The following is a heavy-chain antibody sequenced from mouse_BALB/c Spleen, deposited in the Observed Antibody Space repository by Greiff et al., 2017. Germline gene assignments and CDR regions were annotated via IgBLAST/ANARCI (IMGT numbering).Heavy chain of an antibody. CDR2: IDPSDSYT. Sequence: VQLQQPGAELVKPGASVKMSCKASGYTFTSYWMHWVKQRPGQGLEWIGVIDPSDSYTSYNQKFKGKATLTVDTSSSTAYMQLSSLTSEDSAVYYCTREEGYWGQGTTLTVSS. J-gene: IGHJ2*01. CDR1: GYTFTSYW. CDR3: TREEGY. V-gene: IGHV1S127*01.